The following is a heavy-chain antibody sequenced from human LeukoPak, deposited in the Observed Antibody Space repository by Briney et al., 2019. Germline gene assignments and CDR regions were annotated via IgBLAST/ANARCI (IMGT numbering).Heavy chain of an antibody. CDR3: ARERTYDFGSGQYGMDV. CDR1: GGSISSGGYY. Sequence: SETLSLTCTVSGGSISSGGYYWSWIRQHPGKGLEWIGYIYYSGSTYYNPSLKSRVTISVDTSKNQFSLKLSSVTAADTAVYYCARERTYDFGSGQYGMDVWGQGTTVTVSS. V-gene: IGHV4-31*03. J-gene: IGHJ6*02. CDR2: IYYSGST. D-gene: IGHD3-3*01.